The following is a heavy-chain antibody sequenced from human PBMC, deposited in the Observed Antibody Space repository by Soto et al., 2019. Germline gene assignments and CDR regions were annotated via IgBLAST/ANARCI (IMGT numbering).Heavy chain of an antibody. V-gene: IGHV3-48*02. J-gene: IGHJ4*02. D-gene: IGHD6-13*01. Sequence: EVQLVESGGGLAQPGGSLRLSCAASGFTFSSYSVNWVRQAPGKGLEWVSNIWSASIINYADSVKGRFTVSRDNAKNSMSLQMNGLRDEDTAVYYCVRDYSFGFDYWGQGILVTVSS. CDR1: GFTFSSYS. CDR2: IWSASII. CDR3: VRDYSFGFDY.